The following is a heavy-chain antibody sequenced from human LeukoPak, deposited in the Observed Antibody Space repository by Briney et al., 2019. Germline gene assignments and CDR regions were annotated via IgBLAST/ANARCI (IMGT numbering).Heavy chain of an antibody. CDR1: GFTVSSNS. V-gene: IGHV3-30*02. D-gene: IGHD3-9*01. CDR3: AKDGGEYYDILTGYYPRLYYMDV. J-gene: IGHJ6*03. CDR2: IRYDGSNK. Sequence: GGSLRLSCTVSGFTVSSNSMSWVRQAPGKGLEWVAFIRYDGSNKYYADSVKGRFTISRDNSKNTLYLQMNSLRAEDTAVYYCAKDGGEYYDILTGYYPRLYYMDVWGKGTTVTISS.